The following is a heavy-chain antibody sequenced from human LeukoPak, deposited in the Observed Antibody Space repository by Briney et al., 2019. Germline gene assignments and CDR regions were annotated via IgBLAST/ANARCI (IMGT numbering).Heavy chain of an antibody. CDR3: AKGRYSGTTYYFDY. CDR2: IKKDGSET. D-gene: IGHD5-12*01. CDR1: GFTLSTYW. V-gene: IGHV3-7*03. Sequence: PGGSLRLSCAASGFTLSTYWMSWVRQVPGKGLEWVANIKKDGSETYYVDSVKGRFTISRDNAKNSLYLQMNSLRAEDTAMYYCAKGRYSGTTYYFDYWGQGTLVTASS. J-gene: IGHJ4*02.